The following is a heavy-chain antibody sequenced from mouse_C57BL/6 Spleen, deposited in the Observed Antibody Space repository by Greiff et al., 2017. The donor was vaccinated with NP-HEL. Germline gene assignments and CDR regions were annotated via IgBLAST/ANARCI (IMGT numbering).Heavy chain of an antibody. J-gene: IGHJ1*03. CDR2: IDPNSGGT. D-gene: IGHD1-1*01. CDR3: AREDLLLRPYWYFDV. Sequence: VQLQQPGAELVKPGASVKLSCKASGYTFTSYWMHWVKQRPGRGLEWIGRIDPNSGGTKYNEKFKSKATLTVDKPSSTAYMQLSSLTSEDSAVYYCAREDLLLRPYWYFDVWGTGTTVTVSS. CDR1: GYTFTSYW. V-gene: IGHV1-72*01.